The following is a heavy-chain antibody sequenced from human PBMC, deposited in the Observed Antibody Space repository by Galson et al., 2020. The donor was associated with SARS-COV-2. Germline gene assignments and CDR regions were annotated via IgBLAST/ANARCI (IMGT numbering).Heavy chain of an antibody. CDR2: IYYSGST. CDR3: ARLYGGKSKSWFDP. V-gene: IGHV4-39*01. J-gene: IGHJ5*02. Sequence: SETLSLTCTVSGGSISSSSYYWGWIRQPPGKGLEWIGSIYYSGSTYYNPSLKSRVTISVDTSKNQFSLKLSSVTAADTAVYYCARLYGGKSKSWFDPWGQGTLVTVSS. D-gene: IGHD3-16*01. CDR1: GGSISSSSYY.